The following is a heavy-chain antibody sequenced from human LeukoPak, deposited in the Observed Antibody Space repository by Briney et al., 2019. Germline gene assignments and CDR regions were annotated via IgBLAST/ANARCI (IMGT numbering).Heavy chain of an antibody. J-gene: IGHJ6*02. Sequence: ASVRVSCKASGYTFTSYGISWVRQAPGQGLGWMGWISAYNGNTNYAQKLQGRVTMTTDTSTSTAYMELRSLRSDDTAVYYCARDPLYCSGGSCYRYYYYYYGMDVWGQGTTVTVSS. D-gene: IGHD2-15*01. V-gene: IGHV1-18*01. CDR2: ISAYNGNT. CDR3: ARDPLYCSGGSCYRYYYYYYGMDV. CDR1: GYTFTSYG.